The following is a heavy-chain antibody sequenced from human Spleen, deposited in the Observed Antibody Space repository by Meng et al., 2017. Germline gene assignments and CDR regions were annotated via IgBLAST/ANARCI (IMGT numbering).Heavy chain of an antibody. D-gene: IGHD6-6*01. CDR1: GFTFSSYS. CDR2: ISSSSSYI. CDR3: ARSARPGRGYYGMDV. Sequence: GESLKISCASSGFTFSSYSMNWVRQAPGKGLEWVSSISSSSSYIYYADSVKGRFTISRDNAKNSLYLQMNSLRAEDTAVYYCARSARPGRGYYGMDVWGQGTTVTVSS. V-gene: IGHV3-21*01. J-gene: IGHJ6*02.